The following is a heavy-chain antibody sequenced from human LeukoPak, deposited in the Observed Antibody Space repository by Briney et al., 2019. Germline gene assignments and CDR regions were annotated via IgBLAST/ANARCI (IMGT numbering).Heavy chain of an antibody. CDR1: GGSFSGYY. D-gene: IGHD2-8*01. CDR2: INHSGST. V-gene: IGHV4-34*01. CDR3: ARGPVFGMDV. J-gene: IGHJ6*02. Sequence: SETLSLICAVYGGSFSGYYWSWIRQPPGKGLEWIGEINHSGSTNYNPSLKSRVTISVDTSKNQFSLKLSSVTAADTAVYYCARGPVFGMDVWGQGTTVTVSS.